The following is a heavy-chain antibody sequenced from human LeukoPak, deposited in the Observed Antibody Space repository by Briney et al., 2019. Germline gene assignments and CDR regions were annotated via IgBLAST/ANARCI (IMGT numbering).Heavy chain of an antibody. CDR3: ARVNINNWHSCDY. J-gene: IGHJ4*02. Sequence: SETLSLTCAVSGGSISSNNWWGWVRQPPGQGLEWIGEIYHSGSPNYNPSLKSRVTISVDKSRNHFSLNLSSVTAADTAVYYCARVNINNWHSCDYWGQGTLVTVPS. D-gene: IGHD1-1*01. V-gene: IGHV4-4*02. CDR1: GGSISSNNW. CDR2: IYHSGSP.